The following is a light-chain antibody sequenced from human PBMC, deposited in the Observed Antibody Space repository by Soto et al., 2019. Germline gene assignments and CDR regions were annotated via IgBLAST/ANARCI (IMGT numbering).Light chain of an antibody. J-gene: IGLJ2*01. CDR2: DVS. CDR3: SSYAGSSTLV. CDR1: SSDVGAYDY. Sequence: QSALTQPRSVSGSPGQSAAISCTGTSSDVGAYDYVSWYQQHPGKAPKVIIYDVSQRPSGVPDRFSGSKSGNTASLTISGLQAEDESDYYCSSYAGSSTLVFGGGTQLTVL. V-gene: IGLV2-11*01.